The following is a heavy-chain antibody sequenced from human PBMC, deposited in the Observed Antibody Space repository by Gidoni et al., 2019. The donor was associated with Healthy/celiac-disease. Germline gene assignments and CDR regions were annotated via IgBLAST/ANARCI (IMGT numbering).Heavy chain of an antibody. J-gene: IGHJ2*01. Sequence: SGINWNGGSTGYADSVKGRFTISRDNAKNSLYLQMNSLRAEDTALYYCARRSGIAVAGAERIWYFDLWGRGTLVTVSS. CDR3: ARRSGIAVAGAERIWYFDL. V-gene: IGHV3-20*03. CDR2: INWNGGST. D-gene: IGHD6-19*01.